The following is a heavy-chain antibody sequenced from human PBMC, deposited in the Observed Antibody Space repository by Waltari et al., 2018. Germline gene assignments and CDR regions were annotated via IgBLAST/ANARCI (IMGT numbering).Heavy chain of an antibody. CDR1: GGSITSGIYY. CDR3: ARFPRDYSFDY. CDR2: IYTSGNT. D-gene: IGHD4-17*01. V-gene: IGHV4-61*02. J-gene: IGHJ4*02. Sequence: QVQLQESGPGLVKPSQTLSLTCSVSGGSITSGIYYWTWIRQPAGKGLEWIGRIYTSGNTDYNPSLKSRVTMSMDTSKNQCSLNLSSVTAADTAVYYCARFPRDYSFDYWGQGTLVTVSS.